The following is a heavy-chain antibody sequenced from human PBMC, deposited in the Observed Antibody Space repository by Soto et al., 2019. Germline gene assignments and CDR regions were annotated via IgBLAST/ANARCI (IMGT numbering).Heavy chain of an antibody. Sequence: ASVDVSCRASGYPFQPYNLHRLRHAQVQVLDWMGRINPSDGSTSYAQKFQGRVTMTRDTSTTTVYMEISSLRSEDTAVYYCARDFGEMISHTYYKGLGFWGQGTLVTV. D-gene: IGHD3-22*01. J-gene: IGHJ4*02. V-gene: IGHV1-46*02. CDR1: GYPFQPYN. CDR3: ARDFGEMISHTYYKGLGF. CDR2: INPSDGST.